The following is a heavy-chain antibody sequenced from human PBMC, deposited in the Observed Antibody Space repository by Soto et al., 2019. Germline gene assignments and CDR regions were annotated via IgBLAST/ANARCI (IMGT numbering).Heavy chain of an antibody. V-gene: IGHV3-7*01. CDR2: IKQDGSEK. Sequence: PGGSLRLSCAASGFTFSSYWMSWVRQAPGKGLEWVANIKQDGSEKYYVDSVKGRFTISRDNAKNSLYLQMNSLRAEDTAVYYCARLDGSYANPFDYRGQGTQVTVSS. CDR1: GFTFSSYW. J-gene: IGHJ4*02. CDR3: ARLDGSYANPFDY. D-gene: IGHD3-16*01.